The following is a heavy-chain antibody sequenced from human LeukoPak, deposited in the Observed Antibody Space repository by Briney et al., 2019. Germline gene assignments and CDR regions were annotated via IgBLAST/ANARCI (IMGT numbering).Heavy chain of an antibody. Sequence: PSETLSLTCTVSGGSISSYYWSWVRQAPGKGLEWVANIKQDGSEKYYVDSVKGRFTISRDNAKNSLYLQMNSLRAEDTAVYYCARDLSLWFGELGYWGQGTLVTVSS. CDR2: IKQDGSEK. CDR1: GGSISSYY. V-gene: IGHV3-7*01. J-gene: IGHJ4*02. CDR3: ARDLSLWFGELGY. D-gene: IGHD3-10*01.